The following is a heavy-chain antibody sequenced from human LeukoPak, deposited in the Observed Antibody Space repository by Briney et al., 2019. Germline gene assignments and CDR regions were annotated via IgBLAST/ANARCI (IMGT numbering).Heavy chain of an antibody. D-gene: IGHD3-10*01. CDR3: ARGGGAYYYGSGSTFGL. J-gene: IGHJ2*01. Sequence: SQSLCPTPAVHCSSITGYYWSWYLSVVAKSLEKIGEINHSGSTNYNPSLKSRVTISVDTSKNQFSLKLSSVTAADTAVYYCARGGGAYYYGSGSTFGLWGRGTLVTVSS. CDR2: INHSGST. V-gene: IGHV4-34*01. CDR1: CSSITGYY.